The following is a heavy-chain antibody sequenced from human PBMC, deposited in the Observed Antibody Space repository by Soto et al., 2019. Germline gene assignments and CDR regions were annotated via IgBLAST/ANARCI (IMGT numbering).Heavy chain of an antibody. CDR2: IFHGGST. CDR1: DGSFSGYY. CDR3: ARPHYDSNTFYSFFDY. Sequence: KTSETLSLTCAVYDGSFSGYYWSWIRQPPGKGLEWIGEIFHGGSTDYSPSLKSRVTISVGTSKKQFSLELRFVTAADTAVYYCARPHYDSNTFYSFFDYWGQGTLVTVSS. D-gene: IGHD3-22*01. J-gene: IGHJ4*02. V-gene: IGHV4-34*12.